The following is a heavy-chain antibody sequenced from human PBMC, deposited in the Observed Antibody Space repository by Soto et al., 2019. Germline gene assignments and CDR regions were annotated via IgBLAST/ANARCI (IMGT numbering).Heavy chain of an antibody. J-gene: IGHJ4*02. CDR2: INPKSGGT. Sequence: GASVKVSCKASGYTFNAYYMHWVRQAPGQGLEWMGWINPKSGGTMYPQKFQGRVTMTWDTSISTAYMALTRLRSDDTAVYYCARDLAKGGGSEGFDYWGQGTLVTVSS. CDR3: ARDLAKGGGSEGFDY. V-gene: IGHV1-2*02. CDR1: GYTFNAYY. D-gene: IGHD1-26*01.